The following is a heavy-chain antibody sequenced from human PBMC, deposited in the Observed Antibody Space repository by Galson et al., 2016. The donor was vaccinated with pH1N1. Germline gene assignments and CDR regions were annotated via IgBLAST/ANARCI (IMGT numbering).Heavy chain of an antibody. CDR2: ISPVFGTK. J-gene: IGHJ6*02. CDR3: ATRGQLLPGLLYYYGMDV. V-gene: IGHV1-69*13. Sequence: SVKVSCKASGGTFSSYTFSWMRQAPGQGLERMGGISPVFGTKNYAQKFQGRVTVTADESTSTAYMELSSLRSEDTAVYYCATRGQLLPGLLYYYGMDVWGQGTTVTVSS. CDR1: GGTFSSYT. D-gene: IGHD2-2*01.